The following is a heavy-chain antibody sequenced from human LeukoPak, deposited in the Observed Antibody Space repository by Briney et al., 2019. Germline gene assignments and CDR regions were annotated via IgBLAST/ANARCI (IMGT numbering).Heavy chain of an antibody. V-gene: IGHV5-51*01. Sequence: GESLKISCKGSGYSFTSNWIGWVRQMPGKGLEWMGIIYPGDSDTRYSPSFRGQVTISADKFISTAYLQWSSLKASDTAMYYCARTPSAGYYDPVDCWGQGTLVTVSS. CDR3: ARTPSAGYYDPVDC. CDR2: IYPGDSDT. CDR1: GYSFTSNW. J-gene: IGHJ4*02. D-gene: IGHD3-22*01.